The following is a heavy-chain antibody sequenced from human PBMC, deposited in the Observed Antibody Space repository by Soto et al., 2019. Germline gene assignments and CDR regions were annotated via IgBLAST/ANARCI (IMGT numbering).Heavy chain of an antibody. Sequence: KSGGSLRLSCAASGFTFSSYSMNWVRQAPGKGLEWVSSISSSSSYIYYADSVKGRFTISRDNAKNSLYLQMSSLRAEDTAVYYCARPLQIQLWSEIMAAVDAFDIWGQGTMVTVSS. J-gene: IGHJ3*02. CDR3: ARPLQIQLWSEIMAAVDAFDI. D-gene: IGHD5-18*01. CDR1: GFTFSSYS. V-gene: IGHV3-21*01. CDR2: ISSSSSYI.